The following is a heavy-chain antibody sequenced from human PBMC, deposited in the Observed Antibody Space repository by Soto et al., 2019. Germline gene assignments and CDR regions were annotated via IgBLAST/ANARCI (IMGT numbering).Heavy chain of an antibody. CDR2: ISSSSSYI. Sequence: GGSLRLSCTASGFTFSSYSMNWVRQAPGKGLEWVSSISSSSSYIYYADSVKGRFTISRDNAKNSLYLQMNSLRAEDTAVYYCARSPKQWELRPRLIYYYGMDVWGQGTTVTVSS. J-gene: IGHJ6*02. V-gene: IGHV3-21*01. CDR3: ARSPKQWELRPRLIYYYGMDV. D-gene: IGHD1-26*01. CDR1: GFTFSSYS.